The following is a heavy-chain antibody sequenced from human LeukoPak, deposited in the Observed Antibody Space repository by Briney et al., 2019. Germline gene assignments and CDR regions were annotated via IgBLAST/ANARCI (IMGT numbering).Heavy chain of an antibody. CDR2: ISYDGSNK. CDR3: ATSSSPGY. D-gene: IGHD6-6*01. CDR1: GFTFSSYA. Sequence: GGSLRLSCAASGFTFSSYAMHWVRQAPGKGLEWVAVISYDGSNKYYADSVKGRFTISRDNSKNTLYLQMNSLRAEDTAVYYCATSSSPGYWGQGTLVTVSS. V-gene: IGHV3-30*04. J-gene: IGHJ4*02.